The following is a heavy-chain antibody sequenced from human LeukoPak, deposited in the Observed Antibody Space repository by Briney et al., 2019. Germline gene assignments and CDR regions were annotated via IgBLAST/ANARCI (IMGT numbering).Heavy chain of an antibody. CDR2: ISGSGGST. V-gene: IGHV3-23*01. Sequence: GGSLRLSCAASGFTFSSYAMTWVRQSPGKGLEWVSSISGSGGSTYYADSVKGRFTISRDNAKNSLYLQMNSLRAEDTALYYCARDLGMTDGDYVSYFDYWGRGTLVTVSS. CDR3: ARDLGMTDGDYVSYFDY. CDR1: GFTFSSYA. J-gene: IGHJ4*02. D-gene: IGHD4-17*01.